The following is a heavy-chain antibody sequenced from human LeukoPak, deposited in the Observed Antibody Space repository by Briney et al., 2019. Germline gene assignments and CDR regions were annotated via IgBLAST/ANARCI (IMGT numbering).Heavy chain of an antibody. CDR3: ARDVGYCSGGSCYRWFAS. Sequence: PGGSLRLSCAGSGFTFSTSAMSWVCQTPGKGLEWVSGITGSGGSTNYADSVRGRFTISRDDARNSVSLQMNSLRADDTAVYYCARDVGYCSGGSCYRWFASWGQGTLVTVSS. CDR1: GFTFSTSA. J-gene: IGHJ5*01. V-gene: IGHV3-23*01. CDR2: ITGSGGST. D-gene: IGHD2-15*01.